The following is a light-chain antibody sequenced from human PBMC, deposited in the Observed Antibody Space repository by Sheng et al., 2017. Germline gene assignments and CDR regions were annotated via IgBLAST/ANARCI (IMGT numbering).Light chain of an antibody. V-gene: IGLV2-14*03. CDR1: SSDVGGYNF. CDR3: NSYTITTTP. J-gene: IGLJ1*01. CDR2: DVS. Sequence: QSALTQPASVSGSPGQSIAISCTGTSSDVGGYNFVSWYQHHPGKAPKLMIYDVSNRPSGVSNRFSGSKSGNTASLTISGLQAEDEADYYCNSYTITTTPFGTGTKVTVL.